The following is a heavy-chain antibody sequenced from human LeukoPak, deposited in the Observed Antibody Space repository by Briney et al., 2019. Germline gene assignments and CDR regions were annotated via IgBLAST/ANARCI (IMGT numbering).Heavy chain of an antibody. V-gene: IGHV3-64*01. Sequence: GGPLRLSCAASGFTFSSYAMHWVRQAPGKGLEYVSAISSNGGSTYYANSVKGRFTISRDNSKNTLYLQMGSLRAEDMAVYYCARGGSGYCSSTSCFGFDYWGQGTLVTVSS. D-gene: IGHD2-2*01. CDR3: ARGGSGYCSSTSCFGFDY. CDR2: ISSNGGST. CDR1: GFTFSSYA. J-gene: IGHJ4*02.